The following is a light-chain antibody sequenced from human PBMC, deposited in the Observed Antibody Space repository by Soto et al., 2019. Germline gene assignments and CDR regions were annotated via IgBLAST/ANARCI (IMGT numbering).Light chain of an antibody. Sequence: EGVLTQSPGALSMSPGERATLSCRASQSVDSSYFAWYQQRPGQAPRLLISETSTRATGIPDRFSGSGSGTDFTLTVSRLEPEYFAVYFCQQYGSYPLTFGGGTKVDI. J-gene: IGKJ4*01. V-gene: IGKV3-20*01. CDR3: QQYGSYPLT. CDR2: ETS. CDR1: QSVDSSY.